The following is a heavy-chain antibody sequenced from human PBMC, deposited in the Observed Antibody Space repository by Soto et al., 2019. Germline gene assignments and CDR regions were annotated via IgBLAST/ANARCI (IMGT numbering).Heavy chain of an antibody. CDR2: ICYSGST. Sequence: SDTLCLTCALSGGSIGSGYDYWGWIRQPPGKGLEWIGYICYSGSTDYNPSLKSRVTIAVDTSKNQFFLKLSSVTAADTAVYYCARWGSGLPNYYDSSGYFSGMDVWGQGTTVTLSS. V-gene: IGHV4-30-4*01. J-gene: IGHJ6*02. D-gene: IGHD3-22*01. CDR1: GGSIGSGYDY. CDR3: ARWGSGLPNYYDSSGYFSGMDV.